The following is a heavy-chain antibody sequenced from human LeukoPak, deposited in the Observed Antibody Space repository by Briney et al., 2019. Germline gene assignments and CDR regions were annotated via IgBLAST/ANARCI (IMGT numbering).Heavy chain of an antibody. J-gene: IGHJ6*03. D-gene: IGHD4/OR15-4a*01. V-gene: IGHV4-59*12. CDR2: IYYSGST. CDR1: GGSISNYY. Sequence: SETLSLTCTVSGGSISNYYWSWIRQPPGKGLEWIGYIYYSGSTNYNPSLKSRVTMSVDTSKNQFSLKLSSVTAADTAVYYCAAAHMTIGYYYYMDVWGKGTTVTISS. CDR3: AAAHMTIGYYYYMDV.